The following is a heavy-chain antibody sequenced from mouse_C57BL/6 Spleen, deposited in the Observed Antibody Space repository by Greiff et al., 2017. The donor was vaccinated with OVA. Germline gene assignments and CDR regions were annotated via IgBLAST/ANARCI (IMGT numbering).Heavy chain of an antibody. V-gene: IGHV7-3*01. D-gene: IGHD2-3*01. J-gene: IGHJ4*01. CDR1: GFTFTDYY. CDR2: IRNKANGYTT. CDR3: ARSSMIYPMDY. Sequence: EVKVVESGGGLVQPGGSLSLSCAASGFTFTDYYMSWVRQPPGKALEWLGFIRNKANGYTTEYSASVKGRFTISRDNSQSILYLQMNALRAEDSATYYCARSSMIYPMDYWGQGTSVTVSS.